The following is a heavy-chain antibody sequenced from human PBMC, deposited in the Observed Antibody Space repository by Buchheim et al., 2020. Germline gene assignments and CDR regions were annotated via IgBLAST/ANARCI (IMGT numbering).Heavy chain of an antibody. J-gene: IGHJ4*02. CDR3: ARDGSPYSYGFDY. CDR2: ISYDGSNK. V-gene: IGHV3-30-3*01. Sequence: QVQLVESGGGVVQPGRSLRLSCAASGFTFSSYAMHWVRQAPGKGLEWVAVISYDGSNKYYADSVKGRFTISRDNSKNTLYLQMNSLRAKDTAVYYCARDGSPYSYGFDYWGQGTL. CDR1: GFTFSSYA. D-gene: IGHD5-18*01.